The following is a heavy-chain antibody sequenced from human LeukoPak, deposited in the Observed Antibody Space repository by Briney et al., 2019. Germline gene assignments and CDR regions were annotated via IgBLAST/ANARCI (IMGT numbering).Heavy chain of an antibody. D-gene: IGHD6-13*01. Sequence: GGSLRLSCTASGFNFGIYGMHWVRQAPGKGLEWVSVIYSGGSTYYADSVKGRFTISRDNSKNTLYLQMNSLRAEDTAVYYCARDTGSWDRAHYHFDYWGQGTLVTVSS. V-gene: IGHV3-66*01. CDR1: GFNFGIYG. CDR3: ARDTGSWDRAHYHFDY. J-gene: IGHJ4*02. CDR2: IYSGGST.